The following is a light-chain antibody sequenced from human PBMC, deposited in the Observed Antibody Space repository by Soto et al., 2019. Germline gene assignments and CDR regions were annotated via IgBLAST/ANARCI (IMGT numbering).Light chain of an antibody. J-gene: IGKJ4*01. Sequence: DIQMTQSPPSLSASVGDRVTISCQASQDINNYLNWYQQKTGKAPKLLIHDASTLESGVPSRFSGSGSGTDFTFTISSLQPEDVATYYCQQYDNLPLTFGGGTKVEIK. CDR2: DAS. CDR1: QDINNY. CDR3: QQYDNLPLT. V-gene: IGKV1-33*01.